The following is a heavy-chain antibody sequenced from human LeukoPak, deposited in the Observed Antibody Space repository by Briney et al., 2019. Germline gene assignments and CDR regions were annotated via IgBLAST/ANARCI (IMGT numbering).Heavy chain of an antibody. CDR2: ISAYNGNT. D-gene: IGHD3-3*01. J-gene: IGHJ4*02. Sequence: GASVKVSCKASGYTFTSYGISWVRQAPGQGLEWMGWISAYNGNTNYAQKLQGRVTMTTDTSTSTAYMELRSLRSDDTAVYYCAREVMIFGVVINGYYFDYWGQGTLVTVSS. CDR3: AREVMIFGVVINGYYFDY. CDR1: GYTFTSYG. V-gene: IGHV1-18*01.